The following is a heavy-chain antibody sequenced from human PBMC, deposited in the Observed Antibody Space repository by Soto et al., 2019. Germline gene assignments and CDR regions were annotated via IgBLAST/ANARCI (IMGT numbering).Heavy chain of an antibody. CDR3: AREGYSSGWYVLAY. CDR2: ISSSSSYI. V-gene: IGHV3-21*01. Sequence: GGSLRLSCAASGFTFSSYSMNWIRQAPGKGLEWVSSISSSSSYIYYADSVKGRFTISRDNAKNSLYLQMNSLRAEDTAVYYCAREGYSSGWYVLAYWGQGTLVTVSS. J-gene: IGHJ4*02. D-gene: IGHD6-19*01. CDR1: GFTFSSYS.